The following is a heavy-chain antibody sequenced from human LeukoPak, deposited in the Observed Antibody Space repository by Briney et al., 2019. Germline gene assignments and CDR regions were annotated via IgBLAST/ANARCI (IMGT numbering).Heavy chain of an antibody. D-gene: IGHD5-12*01. CDR3: ARGDLDYSGYGNYYYYGMDV. CDR1: GGTFINYA. CDR2: VIPIFGTA. J-gene: IGHJ6*02. Sequence: SVNVSCKASGGTFINYAISWVGQAPGQGLEWMGGVIPIFGTANYAQKFQGRVTITADESTSTAYMELSSLRSEDTAVYYCARGDLDYSGYGNYYYYGMDVWGQGTTVTVSS. V-gene: IGHV1-69*13.